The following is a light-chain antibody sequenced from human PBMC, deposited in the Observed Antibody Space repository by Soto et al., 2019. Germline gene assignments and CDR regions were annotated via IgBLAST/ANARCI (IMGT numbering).Light chain of an antibody. V-gene: IGLV2-14*01. CDR3: SSYTSSSTYV. CDR1: SSDVGGYNY. CDR2: DVS. Sequence: QSVLTQPDSVSGSPGQSITISCTGTSSDVGGYNYVSWYQQHPGEAPKLMIYDVSNRPSGVSNRFSGSKSGNTASLTISGLQAEDEADYYWSSYTSSSTYVFGTGTKVTVL. J-gene: IGLJ1*01.